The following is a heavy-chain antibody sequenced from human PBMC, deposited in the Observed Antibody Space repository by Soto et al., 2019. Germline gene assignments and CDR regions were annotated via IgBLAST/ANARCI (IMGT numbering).Heavy chain of an antibody. J-gene: IGHJ1*01. D-gene: IGHD3-9*01. CDR1: DFIFLDYA. Sequence: LRLSCAASDFIFLDYAMTWVRQAPGKGLEWVSTISRGGAYTHYADSVEGRFTISRDNSKNILYLDMRSLRGEDTAFYYCTEDPSTGYADHWGQGTLVTVSS. V-gene: IGHV3-23*01. CDR2: ISRGGAYT. CDR3: TEDPSTGYADH.